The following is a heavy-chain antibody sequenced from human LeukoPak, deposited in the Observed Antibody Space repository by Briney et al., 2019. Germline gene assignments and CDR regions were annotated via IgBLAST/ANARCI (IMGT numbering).Heavy chain of an antibody. V-gene: IGHV3-48*02. Sequence: GGSLRLSCAASGFIFTNYFMNWVRQAPGKGLEWVSYISTSSTTIYYADSVKGRFTISRDNAKNSLYLQMNSLRDEDTAVYYCARRHGDYLGGFEYWGQGTLVTVSS. CDR2: ISTSSTTI. J-gene: IGHJ4*02. D-gene: IGHD4-17*01. CDR1: GFIFTNYF. CDR3: ARRHGDYLGGFEY.